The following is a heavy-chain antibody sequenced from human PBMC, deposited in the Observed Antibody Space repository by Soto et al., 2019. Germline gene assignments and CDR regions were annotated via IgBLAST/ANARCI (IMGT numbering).Heavy chain of an antibody. CDR2: ISWNSGSI. V-gene: IGHV3-9*01. J-gene: IGHJ5*02. D-gene: IGHD3-22*01. CDR3: AKDRGAYYYDSSGYYYPTNWFDP. CDR1: GFTFDDYA. Sequence: GVSLRLSCAASGFTFDDYAMHWVRQAPGKGLEWVSGISWNSGSIGYADSVKGRFTISRDNAKNSLYLQMNSLRAEDTALYYCAKDRGAYYYDSSGYYYPTNWFDPWGQGTLVTVSS.